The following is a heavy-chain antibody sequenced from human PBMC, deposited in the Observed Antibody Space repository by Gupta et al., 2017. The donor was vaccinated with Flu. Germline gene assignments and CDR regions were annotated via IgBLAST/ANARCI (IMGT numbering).Heavy chain of an antibody. CDR3: ARTDSSGYYYRPYGMDV. J-gene: IGHJ6*02. Sequence: VTCTGSGGSISSYYWSWIRHPPGKGLEWIGYIYYSGSTNYNPSLKSGVTISVDTSKNQFSLKLSSVTAADTAVYYCARTDSSGYYYRPYGMDVWGQGTTVTVSS. CDR1: GGSISSYY. CDR2: IYYSGST. V-gene: IGHV4-59*01. D-gene: IGHD3-22*01.